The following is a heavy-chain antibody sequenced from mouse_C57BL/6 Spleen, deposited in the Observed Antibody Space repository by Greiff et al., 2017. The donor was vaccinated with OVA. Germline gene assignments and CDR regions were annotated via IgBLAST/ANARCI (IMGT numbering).Heavy chain of an antibody. V-gene: IGHV1-63*01. CDR2: IYPGGGYT. D-gene: IGHD1-1*01. CDR3: ARGTYGSSYAMDY. Sequence: VKLMESGAELVRPGTSVKMSCKASGYTFTNYWIGWAKQRPGHGLEWIGDIYPGGGYTNYNEKFKGKATLTADKSSSTAYMQFSSLTSEDSAIYYCARGTYGSSYAMDYWGQGTSVTVSS. CDR1: GYTFTNYW. J-gene: IGHJ4*01.